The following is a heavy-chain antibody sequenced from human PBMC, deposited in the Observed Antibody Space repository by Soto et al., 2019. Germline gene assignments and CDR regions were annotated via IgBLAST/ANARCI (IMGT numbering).Heavy chain of an antibody. J-gene: IGHJ6*02. CDR2: INPNSGGT. Sequence: GASVKVSCKASGYTFTGYYMHWVRQAPGQGLAWVGWINPNSGGTNYAQKFQGRVTRTSATSISTAYMELRRLRSDDTAVYYCARDGAAAYYYYAMDVWGQGTTVTVSS. CDR3: ARDGAAAYYYYAMDV. V-gene: IGHV1-2*02. D-gene: IGHD1-26*01. CDR1: GYTFTGYY.